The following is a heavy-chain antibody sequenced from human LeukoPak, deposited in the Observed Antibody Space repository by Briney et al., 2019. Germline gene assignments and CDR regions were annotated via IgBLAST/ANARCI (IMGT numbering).Heavy chain of an antibody. D-gene: IGHD6-13*01. CDR3: ARHQGSNWYFFDY. CDR1: GGSISSSSYY. V-gene: IGHV4-39*01. J-gene: IGHJ4*02. Sequence: SETLSLTCTVSGGSISSSSYYWGWIRQPPGKGLEWIGSTYYSGTTYYNPSLKSRFAISVDTSKNQFSLKLRSVTAADTGVYYCARHQGSNWYFFDYWGQGTLVTVSS. CDR2: TYYSGTT.